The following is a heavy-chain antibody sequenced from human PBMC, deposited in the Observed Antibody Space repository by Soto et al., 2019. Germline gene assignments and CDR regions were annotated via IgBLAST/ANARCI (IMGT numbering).Heavy chain of an antibody. J-gene: IGHJ5*02. D-gene: IGHD2-15*01. CDR1: GGSISYNSYY. Sequence: PSETLSLTCSVSGGSISYNSYYWGWIRQPPGKGLEWVGGIFYTGTTYYGPSLKDRVTISVDTSKNSFSLNLTSVTAADTAVYFCARLVVVAPVANAWRQGTLVTVSS. CDR3: ARLVVVAPVANA. CDR2: IFYTGTT. V-gene: IGHV4-39*02.